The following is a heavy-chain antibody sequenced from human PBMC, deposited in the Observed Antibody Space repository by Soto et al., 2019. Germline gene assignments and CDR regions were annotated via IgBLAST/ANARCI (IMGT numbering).Heavy chain of an antibody. Sequence: APVKVSCKDSCYTFTSYGISLLRHSEGQWLEWIVLIIAYNGNTNYAQKLQGRVTMTTDTSTSTVYMELRRLRSDDTAVYYCARDPEYYYDSSGYFSLYYYYYGMEVWGQGTTVTVSS. CDR1: CYTFTSYG. CDR3: ARDPEYYYDSSGYFSLYYYYYGMEV. V-gene: IGHV1-18*01. CDR2: IIAYNGNT. J-gene: IGHJ6*02. D-gene: IGHD3-22*01.